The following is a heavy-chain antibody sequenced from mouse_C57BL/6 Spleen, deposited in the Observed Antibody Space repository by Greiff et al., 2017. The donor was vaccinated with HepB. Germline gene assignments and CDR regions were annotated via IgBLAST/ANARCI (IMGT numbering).Heavy chain of an antibody. CDR3: ARHLYYYGSSPFDY. CDR2: ISGGGGNT. J-gene: IGHJ2*01. V-gene: IGHV5-9*01. CDR1: GFTFSSYT. Sequence: EVMLVESGGGLVKPGGSLKLSCAASGFTFSSYTMSWVRQTPEKRLEWVATISGGGGNTYYPDSVKGRFTISRDNAKNTLYLQMSSLRSEDTALYYCARHLYYYGSSPFDYWGQSTTLTVSS. D-gene: IGHD1-1*01.